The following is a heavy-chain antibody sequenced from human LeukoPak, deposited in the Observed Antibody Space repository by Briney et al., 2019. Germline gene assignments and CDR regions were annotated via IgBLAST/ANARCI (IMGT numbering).Heavy chain of an antibody. CDR2: IYPGDSDT. CDR1: GYSFTSYW. V-gene: IGHV5-51*01. D-gene: IGHD3-3*01. CDR3: TRPAYYDFWTGYLDAFNI. Sequence: GESLKISCKGSGYSFTSYWIGWVRQMPGKGLEWMGIIYPGDSDTRYSPSFQGQVTISADKSISTAYLQWSSLKASDTAMYYCTRPAYYDFWTGYLDAFNIWGQGTMVTVS. J-gene: IGHJ3*02.